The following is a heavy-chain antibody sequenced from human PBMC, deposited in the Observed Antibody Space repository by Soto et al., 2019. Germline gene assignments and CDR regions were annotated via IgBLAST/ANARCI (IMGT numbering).Heavy chain of an antibody. CDR3: ARARDPIFGVVKFDD. CDR2: ISAYNGNT. Sequence: ASVKVSCKASGYTFTSYGISWVRQAPGQGLEWMGSISAYNGNTNYAQKLQGRVTMTTDTSTSTAYMELRSLRSDDTAVYYCARARDPIFGVVKFDDWGQGTLVTVSS. CDR1: GYTFTSYG. D-gene: IGHD3-3*01. J-gene: IGHJ4*02. V-gene: IGHV1-18*01.